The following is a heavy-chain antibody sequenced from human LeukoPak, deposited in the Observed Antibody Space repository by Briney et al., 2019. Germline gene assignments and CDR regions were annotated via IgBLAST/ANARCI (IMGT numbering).Heavy chain of an antibody. J-gene: IGHJ4*02. D-gene: IGHD6-19*01. CDR2: ISYDGSNK. Sequence: PRGSPRLSCAASGFTFSDYGIHWVRQAPGKGLEWVAVISYDGSNKYYADSVKGRFTISRDNSKNTLYLQMNSLRPEDTAVYYCAKPFAAVSAGFSYYFDYWGQGILVTVSS. CDR1: GFTFSDYG. V-gene: IGHV3-30*18. CDR3: AKPFAAVSAGFSYYFDY.